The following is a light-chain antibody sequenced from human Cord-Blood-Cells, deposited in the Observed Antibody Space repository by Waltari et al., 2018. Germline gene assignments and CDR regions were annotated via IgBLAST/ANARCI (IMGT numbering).Light chain of an antibody. CDR2: SNN. Sequence: QSVLTQPPSASGTPGQRVTISCSGSSSNIGSNTVNWYQQLPGTAPKLLIYSNNQRPSGVPERFSGSKSGTSASLAISGLQSEYEADYYCAAWDDSLNGPVFGGGTKLTVL. CDR3: AAWDDSLNGPV. V-gene: IGLV1-44*01. J-gene: IGLJ3*02. CDR1: SSNIGSNT.